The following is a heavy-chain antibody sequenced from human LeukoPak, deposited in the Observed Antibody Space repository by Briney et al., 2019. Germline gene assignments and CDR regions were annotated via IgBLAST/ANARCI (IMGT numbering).Heavy chain of an antibody. J-gene: IGHJ4*02. Sequence: GGSLRVSCVPSLFTFISYVTSSVRQAPEKGLEWVSAISGSGGSAYYADSLKGRFTISRDNSKNTLYLQMNSLRAEHKAIYYCAKEKSSSWYAGYFDYWGQGTLVTVSS. V-gene: IGHV3-23*01. CDR1: LFTFISYV. CDR3: AKEKSSSWYAGYFDY. D-gene: IGHD6-13*01. CDR2: ISGSGGSA.